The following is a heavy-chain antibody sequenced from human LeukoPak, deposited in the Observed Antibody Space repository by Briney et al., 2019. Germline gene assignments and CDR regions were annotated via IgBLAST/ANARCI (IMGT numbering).Heavy chain of an antibody. CDR3: ARDQREWSGYYFGFDP. CDR1: GGSISSYY. V-gene: IGHV4-59*01. Sequence: SETLSLTCTVSGGSISSYYWSWIRQPPGKGLEWIGYIYYSGSTNYNPSLKSRVTISVDTSKNQFSLELSSVTAADTAVYYCARDQREWSGYYFGFDPWGQGTLVTVSS. D-gene: IGHD3-3*01. CDR2: IYYSGST. J-gene: IGHJ5*02.